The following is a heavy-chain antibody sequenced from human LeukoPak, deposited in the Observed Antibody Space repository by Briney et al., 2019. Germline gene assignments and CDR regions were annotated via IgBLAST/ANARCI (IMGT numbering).Heavy chain of an antibody. CDR2: IYYSGST. CDR3: ARRPPWWQDPGIAVDI. CDR1: GDSINYSRYY. Sequence: SETLSLTCAVSGDSINYSRYYWGWIRQAPGKGLEWLGLIYYSGSTSYNPCLKGRITMSVDTSKNQFSLKLRSVTAADSAVYYCARRPPWWQDPGIAVDIWSQGTMVTVSS. V-gene: IGHV4-39*01. D-gene: IGHD2-15*01. J-gene: IGHJ3*02.